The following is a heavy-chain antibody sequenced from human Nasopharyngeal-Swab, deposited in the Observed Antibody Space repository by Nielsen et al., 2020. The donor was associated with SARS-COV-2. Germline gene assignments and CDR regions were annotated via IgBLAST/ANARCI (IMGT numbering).Heavy chain of an antibody. D-gene: IGHD1-7*01. CDR1: GFTFSTYW. CDR3: TRAGNYRHDY. CDR2: INGDGSST. J-gene: IGHJ4*02. Sequence: GGSLRLSCAASGFTFSTYWVHWVRQAPGKGLVWVSRINGDGSSTSYADSLKGRFTISRDNAKNTLYLQMNSLGVEDTAVYYCTRAGNYRHDYWGQGTLVTVSS. V-gene: IGHV3-74*01.